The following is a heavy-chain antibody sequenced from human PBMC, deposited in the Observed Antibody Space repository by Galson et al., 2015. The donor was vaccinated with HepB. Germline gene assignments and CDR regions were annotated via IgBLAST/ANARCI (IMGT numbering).Heavy chain of an antibody. Sequence: SLRLSCAAFGFTFSSYSMNWVRQAPGKGLEWVSYISSSSSTIYYADSVKGRFTISRDNAKNSLYLQMNSLRDEDTAVYYCARDRMYRTYYYDSSVLPIFDYWGQGTLVTVSS. J-gene: IGHJ4*02. D-gene: IGHD3-22*01. CDR1: GFTFSSYS. V-gene: IGHV3-48*02. CDR2: ISSSSSTI. CDR3: ARDRMYRTYYYDSSVLPIFDY.